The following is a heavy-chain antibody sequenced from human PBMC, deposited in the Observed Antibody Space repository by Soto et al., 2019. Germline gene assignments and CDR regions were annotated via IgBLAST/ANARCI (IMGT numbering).Heavy chain of an antibody. D-gene: IGHD2-15*01. CDR2: IYYSGST. J-gene: IGHJ6*03. Sequence: SETLSLTCTVSGGSISSYYWSWIRQPPGKGLEWIGYIYYSGSTNYNPSLKSRVTISVDTSKNQFSLKLSSVTAADTAVYYCASVVVVAATRAYYYYYMDVWGKGTTVTVSS. V-gene: IGHV4-59*01. CDR3: ASVVVVAATRAYYYYYMDV. CDR1: GGSISSYY.